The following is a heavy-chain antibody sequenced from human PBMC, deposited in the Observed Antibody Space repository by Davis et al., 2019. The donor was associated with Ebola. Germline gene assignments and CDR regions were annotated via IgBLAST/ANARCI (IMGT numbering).Heavy chain of an antibody. Sequence: PGGSLRFSCAASGFTFSSYSMNWVRQAPGKGLEWVSYISSSSSTIYYADSVKGRFIISRDNAKNSLYLQMNSLRDEDTAVYFCARGGKLPVGYYYYGMDVWGQGTTVTVSS. D-gene: IGHD2-15*01. V-gene: IGHV3-48*02. J-gene: IGHJ6*02. CDR1: GFTFSSYS. CDR2: ISSSSSTI. CDR3: ARGGKLPVGYYYYGMDV.